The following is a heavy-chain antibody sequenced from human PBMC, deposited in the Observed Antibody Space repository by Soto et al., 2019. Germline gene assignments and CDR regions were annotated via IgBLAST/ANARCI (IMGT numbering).Heavy chain of an antibody. Sequence: SETLSLPCTVSGGSISYYYWSWIRQPPGKGLEWIGYMYYSGGSNYNPSLNSRVTISVDTSKNQFSLKLTSVTAADKAVYHCARGGYCNGSACRGAFYYFQYGMDVWGQGTTVTVSS. J-gene: IGHJ6*02. CDR1: GGSISYYY. D-gene: IGHD2-15*01. CDR2: MYYSGGS. V-gene: IGHV4-59*01. CDR3: ARGGYCNGSACRGAFYYFQYGMDV.